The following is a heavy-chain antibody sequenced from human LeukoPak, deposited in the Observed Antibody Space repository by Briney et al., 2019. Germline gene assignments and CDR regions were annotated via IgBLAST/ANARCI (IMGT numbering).Heavy chain of an antibody. CDR2: IYYSGST. Sequence: SETLSLTCTASGGSISSYYWSWIRQPPGKGLEWIGYIYYSGSTNYNPSLKSRVTISLDTSKNQFSLRLSSVTAADTAAYYCARQNYNSAGPLRIRSPDNYYGSSGLKKPYYFEYWGQGILVT. CDR1: GGSISSYY. CDR3: ARQNYNSAGPLRIRSPDNYYGSSGLKKPYYFEY. D-gene: IGHD3-22*01. J-gene: IGHJ4*02. V-gene: IGHV4-59*08.